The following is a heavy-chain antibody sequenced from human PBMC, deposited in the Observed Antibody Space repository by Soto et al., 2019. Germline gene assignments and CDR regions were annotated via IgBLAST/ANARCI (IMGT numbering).Heavy chain of an antibody. D-gene: IGHD2-2*01. J-gene: IGHJ4*02. CDR3: AKDARGYCSSTSCYPLRFLEWLLLDY. Sequence: PGGSLRLSXAASGFTFSSYGMHWVRQAPGKGLEWVAVISYDGSNKYYADSVKGRFTISRDNSKNTLYLQMNSLRAEDTAVYYCAKDARGYCSSTSCYPLRFLEWLLLDYWGQGTLVTVSS. CDR1: GFTFSSYG. V-gene: IGHV3-30*18. CDR2: ISYDGSNK.